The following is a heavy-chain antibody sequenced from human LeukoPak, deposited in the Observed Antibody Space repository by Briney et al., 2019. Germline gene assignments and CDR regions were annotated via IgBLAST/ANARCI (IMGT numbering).Heavy chain of an antibody. CDR3: ARRGYCSSTSCYFHDAFDI. V-gene: IGHV5-51*01. Sequence: GESLQISCKGSGYSFTSYWIGWVRQLPGKGLEWMGIIYPGDSDTRYSPSFQGQVTISADKSISTAYLQWSSLKASDTAMYYCARRGYCSSTSCYFHDAFDIWGQGTMVTVSS. D-gene: IGHD2-2*01. J-gene: IGHJ3*02. CDR1: GYSFTSYW. CDR2: IYPGDSDT.